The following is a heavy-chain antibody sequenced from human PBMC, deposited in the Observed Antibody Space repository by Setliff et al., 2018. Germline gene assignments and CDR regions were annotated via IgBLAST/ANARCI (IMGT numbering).Heavy chain of an antibody. CDR2: IGAYTGNT. CDR3: SRLVRYCTTTTCQSVPGAEV. V-gene: IGHV1-18*01. CDR1: GYTLINYG. J-gene: IGHJ4*02. D-gene: IGHD2-8*01. Sequence: ASVKVSCKASGYTLINYGISWVRQAPGQGLEWMGWIGAYTGNTNYAQKFQGRVTMTTNTSTSTAYMELRSLRSDDTAVYYCSRLVRYCTTTTCQSVPGAEVWGQGTLVTVSS.